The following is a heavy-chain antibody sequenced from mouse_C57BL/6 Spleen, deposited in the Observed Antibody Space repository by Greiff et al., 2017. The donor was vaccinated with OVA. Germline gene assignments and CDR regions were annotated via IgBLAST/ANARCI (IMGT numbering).Heavy chain of an antibody. Sequence: EVKLMESGGGLVKPGGSLKLSCAASGFTFSDYGMHWVRQAPEKGLEWVAYISSGSSTIYYADTVKGRFTIYRDNAKKTLFLQMTSLRSEDTAMYYCAKGYLDYWGQGTTLTVSS. V-gene: IGHV5-17*01. CDR2: ISSGSSTI. J-gene: IGHJ2*01. CDR1: GFTFSDYG. CDR3: AKGYLDY.